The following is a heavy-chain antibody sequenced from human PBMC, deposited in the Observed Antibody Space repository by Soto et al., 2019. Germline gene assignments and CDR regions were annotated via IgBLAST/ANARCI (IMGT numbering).Heavy chain of an antibody. CDR1: GGSISSYY. CDR2: IYYSGST. V-gene: IGHV4-59*01. CDR3: ARVSSDYWYFDL. J-gene: IGHJ2*01. Sequence: QVQLQESGPGLVKPSETLSLTCTVSGGSISSYYWSWIRQPPGKGLEWIGYIYYSGSTNHNPSLKSRVTLSVDSSTNHFSLELRFVTAADTAVYHCARVSSDYWYFDLWGRGTLVTVSS. D-gene: IGHD6-6*01.